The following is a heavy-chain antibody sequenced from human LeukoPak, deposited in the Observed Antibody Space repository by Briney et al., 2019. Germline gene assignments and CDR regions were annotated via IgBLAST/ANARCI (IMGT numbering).Heavy chain of an antibody. CDR2: IKKDGSEK. CDR3: ARDLHGGYSYGAFDY. Sequence: PRGSLRLSCAASGFTFSTHWMTWVRQAPGKGLEWVANIKKDGSEKYYVDSVKGRFTISRDNAKNSLFLQMNSLRAEDTAVYYCARDLHGGYSYGAFDYWGQGTLVTVSS. V-gene: IGHV3-7*05. J-gene: IGHJ4*02. D-gene: IGHD5-18*01. CDR1: GFTFSTHW.